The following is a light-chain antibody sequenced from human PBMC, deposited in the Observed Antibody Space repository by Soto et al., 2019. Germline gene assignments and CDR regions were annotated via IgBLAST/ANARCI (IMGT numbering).Light chain of an antibody. CDR2: EGT. CDR3: CSFAGSSTYV. J-gene: IGLJ1*01. Sequence: QCVLTQPASVSGSPGQSITISCTGTSRDVGSYNLVSWYQQHPGNAPKLIIYEGTKRPSGVSYRFSGSKSGNTASLTISGLQEEDEGDYHCCSFAGSSTYVFGTGTKSPS. CDR1: SRDVGSYNL. V-gene: IGLV2-23*01.